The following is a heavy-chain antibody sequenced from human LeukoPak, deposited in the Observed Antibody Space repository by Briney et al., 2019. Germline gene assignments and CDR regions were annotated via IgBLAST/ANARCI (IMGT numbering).Heavy chain of an antibody. Sequence: SQTLSLTCTVSGGSISSGDYYWGWIRQPPGKGLEWIGYIYYSGSTYYNPSLKSRVTISVETSKNQFSLKLSSVTAADTAVYYCARGSSGYDFWSGRQYYFDYWGQGTLVTVSS. CDR1: GGSISSGDYY. D-gene: IGHD3-3*01. J-gene: IGHJ4*02. CDR3: ARGSSGYDFWSGRQYYFDY. CDR2: IYYSGST. V-gene: IGHV4-30-4*08.